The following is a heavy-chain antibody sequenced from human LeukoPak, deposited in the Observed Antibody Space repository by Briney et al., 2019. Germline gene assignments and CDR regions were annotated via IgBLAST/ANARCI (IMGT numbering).Heavy chain of an antibody. CDR2: ISYDGSNK. CDR1: GFTFSSYA. CDR3: ARDLGYYDFWSGAFDI. J-gene: IGHJ3*02. Sequence: GGSLRLSCAASGFTFSSYAMHWVRQAPGKGLEWVAVISYDGSNKYYADSVKGRFTISRDNSKNTLYLQMNSLRAEDTAVYYCARDLGYYDFWSGAFDIWGQGTMVTVSS. D-gene: IGHD3-3*01. V-gene: IGHV3-30-3*01.